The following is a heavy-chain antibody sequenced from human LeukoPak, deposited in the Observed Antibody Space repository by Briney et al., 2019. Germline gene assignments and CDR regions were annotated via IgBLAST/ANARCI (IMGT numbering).Heavy chain of an antibody. CDR2: IYYTGST. D-gene: IGHD6-19*01. Sequence: SETLSLTCTVYGGSISSTGYYWGWIRQPPGKGLEWLGNIYYTGSTYYNPSLKSRVPISVDTSKNQFSLRLSSLTAADTAVYYCASRIAVSKFDYWGQGTLVTVSS. J-gene: IGHJ4*02. CDR3: ASRIAVSKFDY. CDR1: GGSISSTGYY. V-gene: IGHV4-39*07.